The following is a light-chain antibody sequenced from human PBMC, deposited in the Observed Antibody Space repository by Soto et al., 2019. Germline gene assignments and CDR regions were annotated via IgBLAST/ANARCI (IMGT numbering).Light chain of an antibody. CDR1: QSVSSN. Sequence: EIVMTQSPATLSVSPGEGATLSCRASQSVSSNLAWYQQKPGQAPRLLISGASARFTGIPARFSDSGSGTDFTLTVSSLQSEDFAIYYCQQYHNWPITFGGGTTVEIK. J-gene: IGKJ4*01. CDR2: GAS. V-gene: IGKV3-15*01. CDR3: QQYHNWPIT.